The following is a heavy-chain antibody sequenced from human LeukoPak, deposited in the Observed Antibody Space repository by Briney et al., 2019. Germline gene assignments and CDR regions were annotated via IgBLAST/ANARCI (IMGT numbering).Heavy chain of an antibody. Sequence: GGSLRLSCAASGFTFSSYAMSWVRQAPGKGLEWVSAISGSGGSTCYADSVKGRFTISRDNSKNTLYLQMNSLRAEDTAVYYCAKFHYYDSSGFHHWGQGTLVTVSS. J-gene: IGHJ4*02. CDR3: AKFHYYDSSGFHH. CDR2: ISGSGGST. D-gene: IGHD3-22*01. V-gene: IGHV3-23*01. CDR1: GFTFSSYA.